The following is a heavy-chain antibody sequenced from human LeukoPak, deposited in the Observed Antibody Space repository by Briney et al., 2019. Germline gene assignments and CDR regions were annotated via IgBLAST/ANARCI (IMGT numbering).Heavy chain of an antibody. CDR2: INHSGST. Sequence: NPSETLSLTCTVYGGSFSGYYWSWLRQPPGKGLEWIGEINHSGSTNYNPSLKSRVTISVDTSKNQFSLKLSSVTAADTAVYYCARPRRRTMVRGVITSSGSLHFDYWGQGTLVTVSS. CDR1: GGSFSGYY. CDR3: ARPRRRTMVRGVITSSGSLHFDY. D-gene: IGHD3-10*01. V-gene: IGHV4-34*01. J-gene: IGHJ4*02.